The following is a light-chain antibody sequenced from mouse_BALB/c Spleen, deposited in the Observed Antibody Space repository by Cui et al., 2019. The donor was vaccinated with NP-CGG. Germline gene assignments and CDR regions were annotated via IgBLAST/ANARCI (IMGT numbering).Light chain of an antibody. CDR1: TGAVTTSNY. Sequence: QAVVTQESALTTSPGEPVTLTCRSSTGAVTTSNYANWVQEKPDHLFTGLIGGTNRAPGVPARFSGSLIGDKAALTITGAQTEDEAIYFCALWYSNHWVFGGGTKLTVL. CDR3: ALWYSNHWV. V-gene: IGLV1*01. J-gene: IGLJ1*01. CDR2: GT.